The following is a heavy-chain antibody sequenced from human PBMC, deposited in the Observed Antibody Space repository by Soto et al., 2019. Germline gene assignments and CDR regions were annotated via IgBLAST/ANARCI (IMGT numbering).Heavy chain of an antibody. V-gene: IGHV3-30*03. J-gene: IGHJ4*02. Sequence: QVHLVESGGGVVQPGRSLRLSCAVSGFTVSTYGMHWVRQAPGKGLEWVAVISRDGGTKFYADSVKGRFNISRDNSRNTLFLEMNSLRGDDMAVYYCTGEVASGYWGQGTLVTVSS. CDR2: ISRDGGTK. D-gene: IGHD3-10*01. CDR1: GFTVSTYG. CDR3: TGEVASGY.